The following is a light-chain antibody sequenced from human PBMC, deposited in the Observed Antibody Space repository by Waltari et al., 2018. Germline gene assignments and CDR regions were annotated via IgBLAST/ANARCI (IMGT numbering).Light chain of an antibody. Sequence: EIVLTQSPGTLSLSPGDRATLSCRASQSVSDSRFACNQHKPGHAPRPHSYGASTRATATPDRFSGSGSGTDFTLTINRVGPEDFAVYYCQQYGSAPLTFGQGTKLEI. CDR1: QSVSDSR. V-gene: IGKV3-20*01. J-gene: IGKJ2*01. CDR2: GAS. CDR3: QQYGSAPLT.